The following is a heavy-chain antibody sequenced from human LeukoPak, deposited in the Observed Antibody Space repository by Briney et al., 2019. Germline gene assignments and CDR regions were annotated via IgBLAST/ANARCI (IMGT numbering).Heavy chain of an antibody. CDR2: VYSTGST. D-gene: IGHD6-13*01. CDR1: GGSISSYY. V-gene: IGHV4-4*07. Sequence: SETLSLTCTVSGGSISSYYWSWIRQPAGKGLEWIGRVYSTGSTYYNPSLKSRVTMSVDTSKNQFSLKLTSVTAADTALYYCARDPHSSTPYGMDVWGQGTTVTVSS. CDR3: ARDPHSSTPYGMDV. J-gene: IGHJ6*02.